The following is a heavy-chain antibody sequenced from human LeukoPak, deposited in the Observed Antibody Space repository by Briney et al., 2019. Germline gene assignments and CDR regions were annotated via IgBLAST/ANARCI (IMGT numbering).Heavy chain of an antibody. CDR3: AKGSGGSYIDY. V-gene: IGHV3-30*04. J-gene: IGHJ4*02. CDR2: ISYDGSYT. CDR1: GLSFNTYA. D-gene: IGHD1-26*01. Sequence: GGSLRLSCVDSGLSFNTYAMHWVRQAPGKGLEWVAAISYDGSYTYYRDSVRGRFTISRDNSKNTLYLQMSSLKSDDTAVYYCAKGSGGSYIDYWGQGTLVTVSS.